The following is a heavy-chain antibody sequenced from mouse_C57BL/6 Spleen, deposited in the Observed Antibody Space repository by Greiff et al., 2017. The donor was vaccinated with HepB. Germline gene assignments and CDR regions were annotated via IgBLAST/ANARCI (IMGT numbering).Heavy chain of an antibody. CDR2: INPNNGGT. J-gene: IGHJ4*01. D-gene: IGHD1-1*01. CDR1: GYTFTDYN. V-gene: IGHV1-22*01. CDR3: VEGSSYFYAMDY. Sequence: VQLKQSGPELVKPGASVKMSCKASGYTFTDYNMHWVKQSHGKSLEWIGYINPNNGGTSYNQKFKGKATLTVNKSSSTAYMELRSLTSEDSAVYYCVEGSSYFYAMDYWGQGTSVTVSS.